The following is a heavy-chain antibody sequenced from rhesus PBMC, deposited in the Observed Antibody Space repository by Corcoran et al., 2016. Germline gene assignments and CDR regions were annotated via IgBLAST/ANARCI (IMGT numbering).Heavy chain of an antibody. CDR2: INSGWGST. D-gene: IGHD6-31*01. V-gene: IGHV3S25*01. J-gene: IGHJ4*01. CDR3: AKSDSSGYSPDY. CDR1: GFTFSSYW. Sequence: EVQLVESGGGLAKPGGSLRLSCAASGFTFSSYWMNWVRQAPGKGLEWVSAINSGWGSTYYADSVKGRFTISRDNSKNTLSLQMNSLRAEDTAVYYCAKSDSSGYSPDYWGQGVLVTVSS.